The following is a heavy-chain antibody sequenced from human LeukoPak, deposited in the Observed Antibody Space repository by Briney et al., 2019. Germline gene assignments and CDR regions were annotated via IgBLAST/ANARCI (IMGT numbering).Heavy chain of an antibody. V-gene: IGHV4-34*01. J-gene: IGHJ4*02. CDR2: IYISGST. CDR1: VGSLIGYY. CDR3: ARGANGGWYFDYFDY. D-gene: IGHD6-19*01. Sequence: SGALSHTCVVYVGSLIGYYWSWIRQPPGKGGAWVGEIYISGSTNYNPSLTSRVTITVDTSKNQFSLKLSSVTAADTAVYYCARGANGGWYFDYFDYWGQGTLVTVS.